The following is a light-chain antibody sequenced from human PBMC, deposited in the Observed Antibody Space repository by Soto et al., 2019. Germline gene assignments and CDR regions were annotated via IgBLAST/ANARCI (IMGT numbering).Light chain of an antibody. V-gene: IGKV3-20*01. J-gene: IGKJ3*01. CDR2: GAS. CDR3: QQYGRALPIT. Sequence: EIVLTQSPGTLSLSPGESATLSCRASQTVNNNYLAWYQQRPGQAPRHLIYGASTRATGIPDRFSGSGSGTDFALIISRLEPEDFVVYYCQQYGRALPITFSPGTKVDFK. CDR1: QTVNNNY.